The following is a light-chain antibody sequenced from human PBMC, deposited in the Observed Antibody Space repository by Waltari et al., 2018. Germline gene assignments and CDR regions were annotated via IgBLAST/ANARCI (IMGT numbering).Light chain of an antibody. V-gene: IGKV4-1*01. J-gene: IGKJ2*01. CDR2: WAS. Sequence: EIVMSQSPDSLAVSLGERATIYCRSSQTILYSSNNKNYLAWYRQKPGQAPELLIYWASTRQSGVPDRFSGSGSGTDFTLTISSLQAEDVAVYYCQQFYTTPYNFGQGTKLEIK. CDR3: QQFYTTPYN. CDR1: QTILYSSNNKNY.